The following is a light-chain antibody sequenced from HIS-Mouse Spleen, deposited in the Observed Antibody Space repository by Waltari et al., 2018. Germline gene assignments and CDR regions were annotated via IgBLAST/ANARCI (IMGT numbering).Light chain of an antibody. J-gene: IGKJ1*01. Sequence: EIVLTQSPATLSLSPGERATLSCRASQSVSSYLAWYQQKPGQDPRLLIYDASNRATGIPARFSGSGSGTDFTLTISSLEPEDFAVYYCQQRSNWPPVFGQGTKVEIK. CDR1: QSVSSY. CDR3: QQRSNWPPV. CDR2: DAS. V-gene: IGKV3-11*01.